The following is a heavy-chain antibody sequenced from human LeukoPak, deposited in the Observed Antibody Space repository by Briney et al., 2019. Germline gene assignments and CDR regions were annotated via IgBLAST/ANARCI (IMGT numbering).Heavy chain of an antibody. Sequence: GGSLRLSCAASGFTFSTYAMNWVRQAPGKGLEWVSIISGSGGNTFYADAVKGRFTISRDNSINTLYLQMNNLRDEDTAVYYCAKDPPCSGGTCYGYFESWGQGTLVTVSS. CDR1: GFTFSTYA. D-gene: IGHD2-15*01. CDR3: AKDPPCSGGTCYGYFES. V-gene: IGHV3-23*01. CDR2: ISGSGGNT. J-gene: IGHJ4*02.